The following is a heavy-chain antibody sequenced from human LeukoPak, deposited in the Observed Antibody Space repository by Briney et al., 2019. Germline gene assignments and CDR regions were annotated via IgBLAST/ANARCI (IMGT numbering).Heavy chain of an antibody. V-gene: IGHV3-13*01. CDR3: AKADRTSYYFDY. Sequence: GGSLRLSCAASGFTFSSYDMHWVRQATGKGLEWVSAIGTAGDTYYPGSVKGRFTISRDNSKNTLYLQMNSLRAEDTAVYYCAKADRTSYYFDYWGQGTLVTVSS. D-gene: IGHD1-14*01. CDR1: GFTFSSYD. CDR2: IGTAGDT. J-gene: IGHJ4*02.